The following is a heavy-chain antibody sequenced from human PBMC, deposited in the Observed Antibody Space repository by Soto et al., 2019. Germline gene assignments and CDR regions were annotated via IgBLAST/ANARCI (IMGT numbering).Heavy chain of an antibody. J-gene: IGHJ6*02. CDR3: AKDEKVYYYYYGMDV. CDR1: GFTFSRYG. V-gene: IGHV3-30*18. Sequence: AGGSLRLSCAASGFTFSRYGMHWVRQAPGKGLEWVAVISYDGSNKYYADSVKGRFTISRDNSKNTLYLQMNSLRAEDTAVYYCAKDEKVYYYYYGMDVWGQGTTVTVSS. CDR2: ISYDGSNK.